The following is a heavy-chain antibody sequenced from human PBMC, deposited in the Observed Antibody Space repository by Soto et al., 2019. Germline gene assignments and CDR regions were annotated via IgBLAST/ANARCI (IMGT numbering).Heavy chain of an antibody. CDR3: ARTPLRRADYYYYGMDV. D-gene: IGHD4-17*01. V-gene: IGHV3-53*01. J-gene: IGHJ6*02. Sequence: GGSLRLSCAASGFTVSSNYMSWVRQAPGKGLEWVSVIYSGGSTYYADSVKGRFTISRDNSKNTLYLQMNSLRAEDTAVYYCARTPLRRADYYYYGMDVWGQGTTVTVSS. CDR1: GFTVSSNY. CDR2: IYSGGST.